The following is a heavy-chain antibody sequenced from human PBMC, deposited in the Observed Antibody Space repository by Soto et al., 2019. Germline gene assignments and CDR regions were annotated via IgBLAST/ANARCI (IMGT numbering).Heavy chain of an antibody. D-gene: IGHD3-3*01. CDR3: ARDGHFDFWRDPGFDP. V-gene: IGHV1-69*01. J-gene: IGHJ5*02. Sequence: QVQLVQSGAEVKKPGSSVKVSCKASGGTFRSYTVNWVRQAPGQGLEWMGGLIPMFATAGYAQKFQGRLTITADESTNTAFMELSSLRFADTAIYYCARDGHFDFWRDPGFDPWGQGTLVTVSS. CDR1: GGTFRSYT. CDR2: LIPMFATA.